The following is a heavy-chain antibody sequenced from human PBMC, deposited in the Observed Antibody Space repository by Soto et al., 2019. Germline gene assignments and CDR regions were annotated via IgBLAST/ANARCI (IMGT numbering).Heavy chain of an antibody. J-gene: IGHJ4*02. D-gene: IGHD3-22*01. Sequence: PSETLSLTCTVSGGSISSYYWSWIRQPPGKGLEWIGYIYYSGSTNYNPSLKSRVTISVDTSKNQFSLKLSSVTAADTAVYYCARVGSSGYYLDYWGQGTLVTVSS. V-gene: IGHV4-59*01. CDR2: IYYSGST. CDR3: ARVGSSGYYLDY. CDR1: GGSISSYY.